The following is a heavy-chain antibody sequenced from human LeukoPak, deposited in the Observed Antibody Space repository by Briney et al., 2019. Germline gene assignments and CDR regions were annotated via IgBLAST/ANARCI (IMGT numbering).Heavy chain of an antibody. V-gene: IGHV1-2*02. Sequence: ASVKVSCKASGYTFTGYHMHWVRQAAGQGLEWMGWINPNSGGTNYAQKFQGRVTMTRDTSISTAYMELSRLRSDDTAVYYCARDTGAHYDFWSGYSFDYWGQGTLVTVPS. CDR3: ARDTGAHYDFWSGYSFDY. CDR2: INPNSGGT. J-gene: IGHJ4*02. D-gene: IGHD3-3*01. CDR1: GYTFTGYH.